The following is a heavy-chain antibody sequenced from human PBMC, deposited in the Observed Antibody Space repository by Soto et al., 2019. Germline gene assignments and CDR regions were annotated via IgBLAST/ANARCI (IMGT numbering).Heavy chain of an antibody. CDR2: IIPILGIA. V-gene: IGHV1-69*02. Sequence: QVQLVQSGAEVKKPGSSVKVSCKASGGTFSSYTISWVRQAPGQGLEWMGRIIPILGIANYAQKFQGRVTITADKSTSTAYMELSSLRSEDTVVYYCARGTWYGESGWFDPWGQGTLVTVSS. D-gene: IGHD4-17*01. J-gene: IGHJ5*02. CDR1: GGTFSSYT. CDR3: ARGTWYGESGWFDP.